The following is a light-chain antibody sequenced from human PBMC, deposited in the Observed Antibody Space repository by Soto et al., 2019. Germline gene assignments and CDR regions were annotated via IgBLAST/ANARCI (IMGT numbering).Light chain of an antibody. CDR3: QQRSNWYT. CDR2: AAS. V-gene: IGKV3-11*01. Sequence: EIVLTQSPATLSLSPGDRATLSCRASQNVSSYLAWYQQKAGQAPRLLIYAASNRATGIPARFSGSGSGTDFTLTISSLEPEDFAVYYCQQRSNWYTFGQGTKLEIK. J-gene: IGKJ2*01. CDR1: QNVSSY.